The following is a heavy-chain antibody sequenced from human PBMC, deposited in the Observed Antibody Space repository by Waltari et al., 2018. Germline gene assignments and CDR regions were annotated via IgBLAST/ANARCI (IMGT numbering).Heavy chain of an antibody. J-gene: IGHJ4*02. CDR2: LNPGESHI. D-gene: IGHD3-10*01. V-gene: IGHV5-51*01. CDR1: GFSFSSYW. CDR3: ARQGFGELYSLDY. Sequence: EVQLVQSGTEVKKPGESLKISCEASGFSFSSYWIAWVRQTPGKGLGWMGILNPGESHIRYSPSFQGQVTISADDSKTTAYLHWTSLKASDSGIYYCARQGFGELYSLDYWGQGTLVTVSS.